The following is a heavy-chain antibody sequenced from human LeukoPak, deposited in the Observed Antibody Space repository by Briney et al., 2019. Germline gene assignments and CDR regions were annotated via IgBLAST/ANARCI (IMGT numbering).Heavy chain of an antibody. J-gene: IGHJ4*02. Sequence: GASVKVSCKASGYTFTDYYMHWVQQAPGKGLEWMGLVDPEGGETIYAEKFQGRVTITADTSTDTAYMELSSLRSEDTAVYYCATVLGATHFDYWGQGTLVTVSS. D-gene: IGHD1-26*01. CDR1: GYTFTDYY. V-gene: IGHV1-69-2*01. CDR2: VDPEGGET. CDR3: ATVLGATHFDY.